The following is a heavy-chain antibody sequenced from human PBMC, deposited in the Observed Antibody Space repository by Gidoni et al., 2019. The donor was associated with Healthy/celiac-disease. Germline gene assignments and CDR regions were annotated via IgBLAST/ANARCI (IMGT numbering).Heavy chain of an antibody. CDR1: GFTFSSYA. J-gene: IGHJ4*02. Sequence: EVQLVESGGGLVQPGGSLRLSCSASGFTFSSYAMHWVRQAPGKGLEYVSAISSNGGSTYYADSVKGRFTISRDNSKNTLYLQMSSLRAEDTAVYYCVKEGEAAAGTDYFDYWGQGTLVTVSS. CDR3: VKEGEAAAGTDYFDY. CDR2: ISSNGGST. D-gene: IGHD6-13*01. V-gene: IGHV3-64D*08.